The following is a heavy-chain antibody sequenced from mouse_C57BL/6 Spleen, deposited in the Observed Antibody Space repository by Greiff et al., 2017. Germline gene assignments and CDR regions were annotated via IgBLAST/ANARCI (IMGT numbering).Heavy chain of an antibody. Sequence: VQLQQPGAELVRPGSSVKLSCKASGYTFTSYWLDWVTPRPGQGLEWIGNIYPSDNETHYNQKFKDKATLTVDKSSSTAYMQLSSLTSEDSAVYYGARGGRGGFDYWGQGTTLTVSS. CDR1: GYTFTSYW. CDR2: IYPSDNET. CDR3: ARGGRGGFDY. V-gene: IGHV1-61*01. J-gene: IGHJ2*01.